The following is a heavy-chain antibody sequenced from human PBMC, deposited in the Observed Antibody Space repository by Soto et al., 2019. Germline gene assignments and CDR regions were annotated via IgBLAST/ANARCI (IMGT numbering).Heavy chain of an antibody. V-gene: IGHV1-69*06. D-gene: IGHD6-6*01. CDR3: ARGGGIAARPYYYYGMDV. J-gene: IGHJ6*02. Sequence: QVQLVQSGAEVKKPGSSVKVSCKASGGTFSSYAISWVRQAPGQGLEWMGGIIPIFGTANYAQKFQGRVTITADKSTSTAYMERSSRRSEDTAVYYCARGGGIAARPYYYYGMDVWGQGTTVTVSS. CDR2: IIPIFGTA. CDR1: GGTFSSYA.